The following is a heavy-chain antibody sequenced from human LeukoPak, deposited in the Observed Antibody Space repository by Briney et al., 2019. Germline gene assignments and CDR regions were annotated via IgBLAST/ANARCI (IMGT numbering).Heavy chain of an antibody. D-gene: IGHD1-14*01. CDR1: GGSVSSGSYS. V-gene: IGHV4-61*01. CDR2: IYYSGST. Sequence: SETLSLTCTVSGGSVSSGSYSWNWIRQPPGKGLEWIGHIYYSGSTDYNPSLKSLVTISADTSKNQFSLKMTSVTAADTAVYYCAREPGETDEGFEYWGQGTLVTVSS. CDR3: AREPGETDEGFEY. J-gene: IGHJ4*02.